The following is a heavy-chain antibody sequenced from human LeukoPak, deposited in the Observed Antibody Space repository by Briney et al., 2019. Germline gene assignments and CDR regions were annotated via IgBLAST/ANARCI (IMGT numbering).Heavy chain of an antibody. D-gene: IGHD3-22*01. V-gene: IGHV4-34*01. Sequence: SETLSLTCAVYGGSSSGYYWSWIRQPPGKGLEWIGEINHSGSTNYSPSLKSRVTISVDTSKNQFSLRLSSVTAVDTAVYYCARVSSRRLPPTYSYDRRNYFDYWGQGTLVTVSS. CDR2: INHSGST. CDR3: ARVSSRRLPPTYSYDRRNYFDY. J-gene: IGHJ4*02. CDR1: GGSSSGYY.